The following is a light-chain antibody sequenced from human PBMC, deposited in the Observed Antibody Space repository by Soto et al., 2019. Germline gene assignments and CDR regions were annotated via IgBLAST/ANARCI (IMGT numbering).Light chain of an antibody. V-gene: IGLV1-47*01. J-gene: IGLJ2*01. CDR2: RNN. Sequence: QSVLTQPPSASGTPGQRVTISCSGSSSNIGSNYVYWYQQLPGTAPKLLIYRNNQRPSGVPDRFSGSKSGTSASLAISGLRSEDEADCYCAAWDDILSGPFVVFGGGTKVTVL. CDR3: AAWDDILSGPFVV. CDR1: SSNIGSNY.